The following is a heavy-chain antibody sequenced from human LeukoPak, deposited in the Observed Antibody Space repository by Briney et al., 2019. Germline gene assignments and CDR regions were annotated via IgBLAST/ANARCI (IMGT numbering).Heavy chain of an antibody. CDR2: LCTSGST. J-gene: IGHJ3*02. CDR1: GGSISSYY. Sequence: PSETLSLTCTVSGGSISSYYWSWIRQPDGKGLEWIGRLCTSGSTNYNPSLKSRVTMSVDTSKNQFSLKLSSVTAADTAVYYCAREDIVVVPAAFDIWGQGTMVTVSS. V-gene: IGHV4-4*07. CDR3: AREDIVVVPAAFDI. D-gene: IGHD2-2*01.